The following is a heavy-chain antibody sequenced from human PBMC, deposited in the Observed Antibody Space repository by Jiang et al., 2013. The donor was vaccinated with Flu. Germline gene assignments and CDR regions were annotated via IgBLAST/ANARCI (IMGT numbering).Heavy chain of an antibody. J-gene: IGHJ6*02. CDR3: ARDTYYYGSGRSWGMDV. CDR2: TYYRSKWYN. D-gene: IGHD3-10*01. V-gene: IGHV6-1*01. CDR1: GDSVSSNSAA. Sequence: QTLSLTCAISGDSVSSNSAAWNWIRQSPSRGLEWLGRTYYRSKWYNDYAVSVKSRITINPDTSKNQFSLQLNSVTPEDTAVYYCARDTYYYGSGRSWGMDVWGQGTTVTVSS.